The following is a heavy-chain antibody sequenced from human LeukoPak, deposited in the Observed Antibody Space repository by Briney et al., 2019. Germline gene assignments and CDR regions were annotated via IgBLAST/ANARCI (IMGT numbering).Heavy chain of an antibody. CDR1: GGSISSSSYY. CDR2: IYYSGST. D-gene: IGHD4-17*01. V-gene: IGHV4-39*07. Sequence: PSETLSLTCTVSGGSISSSSYYWGWIRQPPGKGLEWIGSIYYSGSTYYNPSLKSRVTISVDTSKNEFSLKLTSVTAADTAVYYCARDRSTVTPPQPDVFDIWGQGTMVTVSS. CDR3: ARDRSTVTPPQPDVFDI. J-gene: IGHJ3*02.